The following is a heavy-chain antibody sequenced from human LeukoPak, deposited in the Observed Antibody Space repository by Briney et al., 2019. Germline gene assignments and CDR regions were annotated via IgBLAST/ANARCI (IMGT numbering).Heavy chain of an antibody. Sequence: GGSLRLSCAASGFTFSDYYMSWIRQAPGKGLEWVSYISSSGSTIYYADSVKGRFTISRDNAEKSLYLQMNSLRAEDTAVYYCTRGGVATSLFDYWGQGTLVTVSS. CDR3: TRGGVATSLFDY. CDR2: ISSSGSTI. V-gene: IGHV3-11*04. J-gene: IGHJ4*02. CDR1: GFTFSDYY. D-gene: IGHD5-12*01.